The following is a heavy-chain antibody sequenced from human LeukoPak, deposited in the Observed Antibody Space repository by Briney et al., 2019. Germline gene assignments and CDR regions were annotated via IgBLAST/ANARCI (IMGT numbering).Heavy chain of an antibody. D-gene: IGHD3-22*01. J-gene: IGHJ4*02. CDR1: GFTFNIYA. CDR3: AKAPKGYYDSHDY. Sequence: GGSLRLSCAASGFTFNIYAMSWVRQAPGKGLEWVSAISGSGGSTYYADSVKGRFTISRDNSKNTLYLQMNSLRAEDTAVYYCAKAPKGYYDSHDYWGQGTLVTVSS. V-gene: IGHV3-23*01. CDR2: ISGSGGST.